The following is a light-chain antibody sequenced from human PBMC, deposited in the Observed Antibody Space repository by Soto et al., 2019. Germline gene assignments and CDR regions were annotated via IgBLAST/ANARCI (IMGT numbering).Light chain of an antibody. CDR2: EVT. J-gene: IGLJ2*01. CDR3: SSYAGSNTVL. Sequence: QSALTQPPSASGSPGQSVTISRTGTSSDVGGYLYVSWYQQHPGKAPKLMIFEVTKRPSGVPDRFSGSKSGNTASLTVSGLQAEDEANYYCSSYAGSNTVLFGGGTKLTVL. V-gene: IGLV2-8*01. CDR1: SSDVGGYLY.